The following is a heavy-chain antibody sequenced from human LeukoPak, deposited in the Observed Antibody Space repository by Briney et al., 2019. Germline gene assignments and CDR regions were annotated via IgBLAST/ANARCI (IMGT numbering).Heavy chain of an antibody. V-gene: IGHV4-61*02. CDR1: GGSISSGSYY. J-gene: IGHJ3*02. CDR2: IYTSGST. CDR3: ARRITIFGVAPRAFDI. D-gene: IGHD3-3*01. Sequence: PSETLSLTCTVSGGSISSGSYYWSWIRQPAGKGLEWIGRIYTSGSTDYNPSLKSRVTISVATSKNQFSLKLTSVTAADTAVYYCARRITIFGVAPRAFDIWGQGTMVTVSS.